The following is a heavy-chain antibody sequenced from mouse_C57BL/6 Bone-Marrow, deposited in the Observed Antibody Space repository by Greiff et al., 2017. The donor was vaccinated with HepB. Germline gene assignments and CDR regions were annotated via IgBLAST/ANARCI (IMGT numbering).Heavy chain of an antibody. CDR3: ARGKGYYGSSYVPAY. Sequence: VQLQQSGPELVKPGASVKISCKASGYTFTDYYMNWVKQSHGKSLEWIGDINPNNGGTSYNQKFKGKATLTVDKSSSTAYMELRSLTSEDSAVYYCARGKGYYGSSYVPAYWGQGTLVTVSA. CDR1: GYTFTDYY. V-gene: IGHV1-26*01. CDR2: INPNNGGT. J-gene: IGHJ3*01. D-gene: IGHD1-1*01.